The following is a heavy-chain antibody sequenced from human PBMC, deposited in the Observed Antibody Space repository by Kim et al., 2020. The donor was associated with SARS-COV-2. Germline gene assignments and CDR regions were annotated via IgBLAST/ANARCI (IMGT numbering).Heavy chain of an antibody. V-gene: IGHV4-39*07. D-gene: IGHD6-13*01. CDR3: ARINRSSSWYYNYYAMDV. J-gene: IGHJ6*02. CDR1: GGSISSNSYY. CDR2: IYYSGSS. Sequence: SETLSLTCTVSGGSISSNSYYWGWIRQPPEKGLEWIGSIYYSGSSYYNPSLKSRVTISVDTSKNQFSLKLSSVTAADTAVYYCARINRSSSWYYNYYAMDVWGQGTTVTVSS.